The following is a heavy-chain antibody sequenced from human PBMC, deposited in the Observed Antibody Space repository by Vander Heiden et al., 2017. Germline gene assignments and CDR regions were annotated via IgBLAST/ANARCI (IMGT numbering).Heavy chain of an antibody. CDR2: ISSNGGST. Sequence: EVQLVESGGGLVQPGWSLGLSCAASGFTFSSYAMHWVRQATGKGLECVAAISSNGGSTYYANAVKGRFTISRDKSKNTLYLQMGSLRAEDMAVYYCARGGRDTLNGPCDWGQGTLVTVSS. J-gene: IGHJ4*02. D-gene: IGHD2-8*01. CDR1: GFTFSSYA. CDR3: ARGGRDTLNGPCD. V-gene: IGHV3-64*01.